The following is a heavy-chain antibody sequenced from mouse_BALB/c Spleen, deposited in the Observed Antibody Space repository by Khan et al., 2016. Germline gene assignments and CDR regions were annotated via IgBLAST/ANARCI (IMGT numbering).Heavy chain of an antibody. J-gene: IGHJ1*01. CDR2: IDPTSGYT. D-gene: IGHD1-1*01. V-gene: IGHV1-4*01. CDR1: GYTFTSYT. CDR3: EREGGSSYEDWYFDV. Sequence: QVQLKESGAELARPGASVKMSCKASGYTFTSYTMHWVKQRPGQGLEWIGYIDPTSGYTNNNQKFKDKATLTADKSSSTAYMQLSSLTSEDAAVYCCEREGGSSYEDWYFDVWGAGTTVTVSS.